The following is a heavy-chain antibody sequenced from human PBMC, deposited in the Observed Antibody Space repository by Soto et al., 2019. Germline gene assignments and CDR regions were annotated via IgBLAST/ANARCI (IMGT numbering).Heavy chain of an antibody. J-gene: IGHJ5*02. CDR1: GGTFKTYV. CDR2: IIPLVGTT. V-gene: IGHV1-69*06. D-gene: IGHD2-21*01. Sequence: QVQLVQSGAEVKKPGSSVNVSCKASGGTFKTYVITWVRQAPGQGLEWMGGIIPLVGTTTYAPKFQGRVTISADKSTNTVYMEMSSLRSDDTAVYYCARDHVAIKTEAGRSGWFDPWGQGTLVTVSS. CDR3: ARDHVAIKTEAGRSGWFDP.